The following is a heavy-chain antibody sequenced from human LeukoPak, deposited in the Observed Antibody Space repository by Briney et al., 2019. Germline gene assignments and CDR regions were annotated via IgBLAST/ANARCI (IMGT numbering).Heavy chain of an antibody. Sequence: SETLSLTCAVYGGSFGGYYWSWIRQPPGKGLEWIGEINHSGSTNYNPSLKSRVTISVDTSKNQFSLKLSSVTAADTAVYYCARAPYGSGSNAFDYWGQGTLVTVSS. CDR2: INHSGST. D-gene: IGHD3-10*01. CDR1: GGSFGGYY. J-gene: IGHJ4*02. V-gene: IGHV4-34*01. CDR3: ARAPYGSGSNAFDY.